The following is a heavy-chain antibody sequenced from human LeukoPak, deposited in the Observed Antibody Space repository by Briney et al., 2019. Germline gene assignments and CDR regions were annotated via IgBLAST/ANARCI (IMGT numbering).Heavy chain of an antibody. V-gene: IGHV3-7*04. CDR1: GITLSELW. CDR2: IKQDGSEK. Sequence: GGSLRLSCAGYGITLSELWMNWVRQVPGKGLVWVANIKQDGSEKKYVDSVKGRFTISRDNAKNSVYLQMNSLRVDDTAVYYCVGGYGWLPDYWGQGALVTVSS. J-gene: IGHJ4*02. CDR3: VGGYGWLPDY. D-gene: IGHD6-19*01.